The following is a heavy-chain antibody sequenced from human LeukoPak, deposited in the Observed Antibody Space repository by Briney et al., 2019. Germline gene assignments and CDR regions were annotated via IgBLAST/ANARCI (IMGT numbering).Heavy chain of an antibody. D-gene: IGHD3-10*01. V-gene: IGHV3-23*01. CDR2: ISGNGGST. Sequence: GGSLRLSCAASGFTVSSYAMSWVRQAPGKGLEWVSGISGNGGSTYYADSVKGRFTISRDNSKNTLYLQMNSLKTEDTAVYYCTRPGLWFGELSGYYYMDVWGKGTTVTVSS. J-gene: IGHJ6*03. CDR3: TRPGLWFGELSGYYYMDV. CDR1: GFTVSSYA.